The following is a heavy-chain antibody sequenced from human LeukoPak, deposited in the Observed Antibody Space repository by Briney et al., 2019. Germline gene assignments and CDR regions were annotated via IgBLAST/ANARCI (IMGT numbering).Heavy chain of an antibody. V-gene: IGHV4-59*08. CDR1: GASITSYY. Sequence: ASETLSLTCTVSGASITSYYWSWIRQPPGKGLEWIGYIYYSGSTTYKPSLKSRVTISVDTSKNQFSLKLSSVTAADTAVYYCARLSIVGAANFDYWGQGTLVTVSS. CDR2: IYYSGST. CDR3: ARLSIVGAANFDY. D-gene: IGHD1-26*01. J-gene: IGHJ4*02.